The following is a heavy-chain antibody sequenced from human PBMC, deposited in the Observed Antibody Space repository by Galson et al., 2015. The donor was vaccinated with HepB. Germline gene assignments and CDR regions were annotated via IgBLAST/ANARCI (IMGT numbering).Heavy chain of an antibody. CDR2: INPSGGST. D-gene: IGHD6-19*01. V-gene: IGHV1-46*01. J-gene: IGHJ4*02. CDR3: ARSPQAVAGNREDYFDY. CDR1: GYTFTNYY. Sequence: SVKVSCKASGYTFTNYYMHWVRQAPGQGLEWMGIINPSGGSTSYAQKFQGRVTMTRDTSTSTVYMELSSLRSEDTAMYYCARSPQAVAGNREDYFDYWGQGTLVTVSS.